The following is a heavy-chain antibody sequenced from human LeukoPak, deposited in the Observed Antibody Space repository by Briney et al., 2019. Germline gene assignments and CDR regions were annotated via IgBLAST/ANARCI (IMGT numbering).Heavy chain of an antibody. V-gene: IGHV3-30*18. CDR2: ISYDGSNK. J-gene: IGHJ6*02. CDR1: GFTFSSYG. CDR3: AKPHNQPKYCSGGSCYYYYYGMDV. Sequence: GRSLRLSCAASGFTFSSYGMHWVRQAPGKGLEWVAVISYDGSNKYYADSVKGRFTISRDNSKNKLYLQMNSLRAEDTAVYYCAKPHNQPKYCSGGSCYYYYYGMDVWGQGTTVTVSS. D-gene: IGHD2-15*01.